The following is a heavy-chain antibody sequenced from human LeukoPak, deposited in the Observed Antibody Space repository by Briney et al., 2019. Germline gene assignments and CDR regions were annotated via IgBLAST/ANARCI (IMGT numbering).Heavy chain of an antibody. D-gene: IGHD6-13*01. V-gene: IGHV3-30*18. CDR2: VSDDGSNK. J-gene: IGHJ4*02. CDR3: SKGPSSTWYYFDY. CDR1: GLIVSSNY. Sequence: GGSLRLSCAASGLIVSSNYMSWVRQAPGKGLEWVAVVSDDGSNKYYADSVKGRFTISRDNSKNTLYLQMHSLRTEDTAVYYCSKGPSSTWYYFDYWGQGTLVTVSS.